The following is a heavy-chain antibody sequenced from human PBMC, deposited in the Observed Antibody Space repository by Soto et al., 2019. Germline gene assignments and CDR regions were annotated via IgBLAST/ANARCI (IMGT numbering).Heavy chain of an antibody. CDR2: ISYDGRNK. V-gene: IGHV3-30-3*01. CDR1: GFPLSSYA. CDR3: ARDLATYSSGWYDSFDY. J-gene: IGHJ4*02. D-gene: IGHD6-19*01. Sequence: QVQMVESGGGVVQPGRYLRLSCATSGFPLSSYAMHWVRQAPGKGLEWVAVISYDGRNKYYADSVKGRFTISRDNSKNTLYLQRNSRRAEDTAMYHCARDLATYSSGWYDSFDYWGQGTLVTVSS.